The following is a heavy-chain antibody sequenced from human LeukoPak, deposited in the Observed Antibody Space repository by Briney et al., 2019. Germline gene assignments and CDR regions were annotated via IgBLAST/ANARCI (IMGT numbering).Heavy chain of an antibody. CDR1: GDPVWSYY. J-gene: IGHJ4*02. D-gene: IGHD5-24*01. V-gene: IGHV4-59*02. Sequence: SETPSLTCSVSGDPVWSYYWTWVRQPPEKGLEWIGYVFFGGQTNYNPSVKSRVTISLDTSRSQFSLNLTSVTAADSAVYYCARGAYADRTGYNLDSWGQGTLVFVSS. CDR3: ARGAYADRTGYNLDS. CDR2: VFFGGQT.